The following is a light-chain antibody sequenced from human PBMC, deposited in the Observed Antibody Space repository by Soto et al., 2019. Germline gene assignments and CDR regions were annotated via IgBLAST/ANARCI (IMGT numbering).Light chain of an antibody. CDR1: SSDVGRYTY. J-gene: IGLJ1*01. CDR3: TSYTSASTPYV. Sequence: QSALTQPASVSGSPGQSITISCVGTSSDVGRYTYVSWYQQYPGKAPKLIIYDVYNRPSGVSNRFSGSKSGNTASLTISGLQAEDDADYYCTSYTSASTPYVFGSGTMLTVL. CDR2: DVY. V-gene: IGLV2-14*01.